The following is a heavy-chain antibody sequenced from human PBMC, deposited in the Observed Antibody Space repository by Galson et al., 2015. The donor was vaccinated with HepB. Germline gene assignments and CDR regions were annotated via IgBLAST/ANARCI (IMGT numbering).Heavy chain of an antibody. V-gene: IGHV3-15*01. Sequence: SLRLSCAASGFTFSNAWMSWVRQAPGKGLEWVGRIKSKTDGGTTDYAAPVKGRFTISRDDSKNTLYLQMNSLKTEDTAVYYCTTDWLITYSGNHAFDIWGQGTMVTVSS. D-gene: IGHD3-10*01. CDR2: IKSKTDGGTT. CDR1: GFTFSNAW. J-gene: IGHJ3*02. CDR3: TTDWLITYSGNHAFDI.